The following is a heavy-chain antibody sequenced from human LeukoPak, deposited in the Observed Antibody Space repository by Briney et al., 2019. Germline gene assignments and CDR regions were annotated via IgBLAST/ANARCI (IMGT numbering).Heavy chain of an antibody. D-gene: IGHD4-23*01. V-gene: IGHV4-59*08. CDR1: GGSISSYY. Sequence: SETLSLTCTVSGGSISSYYWSWIRQPPGKGLEWIGYIYYSGNTNYNPSLKSRVTISVDTSKNQFSLKLSSVTAADTAVYYCAILDYGGNPGPFDYWGQGTLVTVSS. CDR3: AILDYGGNPGPFDY. CDR2: IYYSGNT. J-gene: IGHJ4*02.